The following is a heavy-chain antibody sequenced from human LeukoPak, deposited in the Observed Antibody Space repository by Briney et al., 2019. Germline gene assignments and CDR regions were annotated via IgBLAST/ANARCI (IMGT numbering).Heavy chain of an antibody. CDR1: GFTFSSYG. Sequence: GGSLRLSCAASGFTFSSYGMHWVRQAPGKGLEWVAFIRHDGSNKNYADSVKGRFTISRDNSKNTLYLQMGSLRAEDMAVYYCTSAEEELPDYWGQGTLVTVS. J-gene: IGHJ4*02. CDR3: TSAEEELPDY. CDR2: IRHDGSNK. V-gene: IGHV3-30*02. D-gene: IGHD1-26*01.